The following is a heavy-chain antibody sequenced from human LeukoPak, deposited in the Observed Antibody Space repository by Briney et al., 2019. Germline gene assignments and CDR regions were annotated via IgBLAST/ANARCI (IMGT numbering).Heavy chain of an antibody. CDR3: ARVTSGWYKDY. V-gene: IGHV3-11*06. CDR1: GFSFSDYY. D-gene: IGHD6-19*01. Sequence: PGGSLRLSCAASGFSFSDYYMTWIRQAPGKGLEWVSYISSSSSYTNYADSVKGRFTISRDNAKNSLYLQMNSLRAEDTAVYYCARVTSGWYKDYWGQETLVTVSS. CDR2: ISSSSSYT. J-gene: IGHJ4*02.